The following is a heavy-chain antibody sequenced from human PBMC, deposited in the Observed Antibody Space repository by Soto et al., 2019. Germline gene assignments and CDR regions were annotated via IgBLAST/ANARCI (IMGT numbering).Heavy chain of an antibody. CDR2: IYPGDSDT. CDR3: ARHVSIGDYGMVYMDV. J-gene: IGHJ6*03. Sequence: PGESLKISCKGSGYSFTSYWIGWVRQMPGKGLEWMGTIYPGDSDTRYSPSFQGQVTISADKSISTAYLQWSSLKASDTAMYYCARHVSIGDYGMVYMDVWGKGTTVTVSS. D-gene: IGHD4-17*01. CDR1: GYSFTSYW. V-gene: IGHV5-51*01.